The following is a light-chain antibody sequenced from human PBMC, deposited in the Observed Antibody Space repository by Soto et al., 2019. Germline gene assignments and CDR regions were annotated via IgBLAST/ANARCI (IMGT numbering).Light chain of an antibody. CDR1: SSNIGAGYE. Sequence: QSVLTQPPSVSEAPGQRVTISCTGSSSNIGAGYEAHWYQQVPGTAPKLLIYENNNRPSGVPDRFSGSKSGTSASLAITGIQAEDEAEHYCQSYDSSLSGYVFGTGTKLTVL. CDR2: ENN. J-gene: IGLJ1*01. CDR3: QSYDSSLSGYV. V-gene: IGLV1-40*01.